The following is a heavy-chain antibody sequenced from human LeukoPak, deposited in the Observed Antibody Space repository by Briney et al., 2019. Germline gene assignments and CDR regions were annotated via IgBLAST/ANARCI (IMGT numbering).Heavy chain of an antibody. CDR1: GGTFTSYA. CDR2: IIPIVGTT. Sequence: SVKVSCKASGGTFTSYAFSWVRQAPGQGLEWMGGIIPIVGTTNYAQMFQGRVTITADESTSTAYMELSSLRSEDTAVYYCARGGYYYDSSGYSHLPDYWGQGTLVTVSS. CDR3: ARGGYYYDSSGYSHLPDY. V-gene: IGHV1-69*13. J-gene: IGHJ4*02. D-gene: IGHD3-22*01.